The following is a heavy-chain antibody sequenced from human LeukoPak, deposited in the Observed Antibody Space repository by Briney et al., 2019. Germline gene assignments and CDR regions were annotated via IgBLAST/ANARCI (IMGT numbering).Heavy chain of an antibody. CDR3: ARGVDAFDI. J-gene: IGHJ3*02. Sequence: ASVKVSCKASGYSFSAYYVHWVRQAPGQGLEWMAWINPKSGVTSYVKGFQGRVTMSRDTSISTVYMELSRLRSDDSAVYYCARGVDAFDIWGQGTMVTVSS. V-gene: IGHV1-2*02. CDR1: GYSFSAYY. CDR2: INPKSGVT.